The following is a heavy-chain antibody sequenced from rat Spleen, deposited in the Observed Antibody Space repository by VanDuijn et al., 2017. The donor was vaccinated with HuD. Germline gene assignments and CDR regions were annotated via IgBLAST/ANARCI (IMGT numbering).Heavy chain of an antibody. V-gene: IGHV5-7*01. CDR2: ISYDGSST. CDR3: ARRPLITTFDY. Sequence: EVQLVESGGDLVQPGRSLKLSCAASGFTFSDYNMAWVRQAPRKGLEWVATISYDGSSTYYRDSVKGRFTISRDNAKSTLYLQMDSLRSEDTATYYCARRPLITTFDYWGQGVMVTVSS. J-gene: IGHJ2*01. CDR1: GFTFSDYN. D-gene: IGHD1-10*01.